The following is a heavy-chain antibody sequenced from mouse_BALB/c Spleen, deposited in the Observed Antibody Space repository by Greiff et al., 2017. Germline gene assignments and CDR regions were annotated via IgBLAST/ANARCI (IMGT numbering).Heavy chain of an antibody. J-gene: IGHJ3*01. CDR2: INSNGGST. CDR3: ARSEGITPFAY. D-gene: IGHD2-4*01. V-gene: IGHV5-6-3*01. CDR1: GFTFSSYG. Sequence: EVMLVESGGGLVQPGGSLKLSCAASGFTFSSYGMSWVRQTPDKRLELVATINSNGGSTYYPDSVKGRFTISRDNAKNTLFLQMTSLRSEDTAMYYCARSEGITPFAYWGQGTLVTVSA.